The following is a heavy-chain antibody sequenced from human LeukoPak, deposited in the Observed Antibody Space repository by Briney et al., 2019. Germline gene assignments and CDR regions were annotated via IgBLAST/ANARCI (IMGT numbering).Heavy chain of an antibody. CDR2: ISGSGGST. D-gene: IGHD4-23*01. CDR1: GFTFSSYA. CDR3: AKDRRVDYGGNDY. J-gene: IGHJ4*02. V-gene: IGHV3-23*01. Sequence: GGSLRLSCAASGFTFSSYAMSWVRQAPGRGLEWVSAISGSGGSTYYADSVKGRFTISRDNSKNTLYLQMNSLRAEDTAVYYCAKDRRVDYGGNDYWGQGTLVTVSS.